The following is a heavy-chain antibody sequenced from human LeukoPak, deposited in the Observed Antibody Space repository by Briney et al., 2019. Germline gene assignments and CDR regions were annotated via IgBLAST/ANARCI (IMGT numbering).Heavy chain of an antibody. V-gene: IGHV3-20*04. D-gene: IGHD6-6*01. Sequence: GGSLRLSCAASGFTFDDYGMSWVRQAPGKGLEWVSGINWNGGSTGYADSVKGRFTISRDNSKNTLYLQMNSLRAEDTAVYYCARNEYSSSSRYFHHWGQGTLVTVSS. CDR2: INWNGGST. CDR3: ARNEYSSSSRYFHH. CDR1: GFTFDDYG. J-gene: IGHJ1*01.